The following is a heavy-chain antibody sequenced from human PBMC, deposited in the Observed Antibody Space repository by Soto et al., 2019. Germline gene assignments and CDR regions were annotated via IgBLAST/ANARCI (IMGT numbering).Heavy chain of an antibody. Sequence: QEQLVESGGGVGQPGRSLRLSCVGSGLTLSNYGMHWVRQAPGKGLEWVAVISYDGSNQYYGESVRGRFTISTDNSRDTLYLHLNILRPEDTAVYFCARGAETQLLYRDYFYGMDVWGQGTTVTVSS. V-gene: IGHV3-30*01. CDR3: ARGAETQLLYRDYFYGMDV. D-gene: IGHD2-2*02. CDR1: GLTLSNYG. J-gene: IGHJ6*02. CDR2: ISYDGSNQ.